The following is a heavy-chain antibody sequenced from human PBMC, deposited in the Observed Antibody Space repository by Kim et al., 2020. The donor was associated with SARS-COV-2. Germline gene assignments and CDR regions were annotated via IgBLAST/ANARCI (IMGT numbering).Heavy chain of an antibody. CDR2: NSYSGST. D-gene: IGHD2-2*01. CDR1: GGSISSTTFY. V-gene: IGHV4-39*01. Sequence: SETLSLTCNVSGGSISSTTFYWGWIRQPPGKGLEWIGSNSYSGSTYYNPSLKSRVTFTLNTSKGQFSLRLSAVTAADTAVYYCAADDCSSTSCYPPLNWFDPWGQGTLVTVSS. CDR3: AADDCSSTSCYPPLNWFDP. J-gene: IGHJ5*02.